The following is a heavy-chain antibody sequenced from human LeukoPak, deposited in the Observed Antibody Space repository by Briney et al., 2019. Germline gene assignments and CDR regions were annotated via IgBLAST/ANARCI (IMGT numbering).Heavy chain of an antibody. D-gene: IGHD3-10*01. CDR3: ARSGVVREYYGMDV. Sequence: PSETLSLTCAVYGGSFSGYHWSWIRQPPGKGLEWIGEINHSGSTNYNPSLKSRVTISVDTSKNQFSLKLSSVTAADTAVYYCARSGVVREYYGMDVWGQGTTVTVSS. CDR2: INHSGST. V-gene: IGHV4-34*01. CDR1: GGSFSGYH. J-gene: IGHJ6*02.